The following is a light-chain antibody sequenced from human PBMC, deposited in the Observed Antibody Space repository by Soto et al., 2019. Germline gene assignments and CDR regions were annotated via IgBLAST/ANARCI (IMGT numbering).Light chain of an antibody. CDR1: QSIGSK. J-gene: IGKJ4*01. CDR3: QQYDNWPPT. CDR2: GAS. Sequence: EILMTQSPATLSVSPGERATLSCRASQSIGSKLAWYQQKPGQAPRLLFYGASNRATGIPARFGASGSGTEFTLTISSLQSEDFAVYSCQQYDNWPPTFGGGTKGEIK. V-gene: IGKV3-15*01.